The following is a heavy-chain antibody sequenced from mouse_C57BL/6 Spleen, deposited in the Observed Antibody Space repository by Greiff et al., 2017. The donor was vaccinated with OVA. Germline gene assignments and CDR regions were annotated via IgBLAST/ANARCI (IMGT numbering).Heavy chain of an antibody. Sequence: QVQLQQSGAELVRPGTSVKVSCKASGYAFTNYLIEWVKQRPGQGLEWIGVINPGSGGPNYNEKFKGKATLTADKSSSTAYMQLSSLTSEDSAVYFCARYGYYGSSLYWYFDVWGTGTTVTVSS. D-gene: IGHD1-1*01. CDR1: GYAFTNYL. CDR3: ARYGYYGSSLYWYFDV. J-gene: IGHJ1*03. CDR2: INPGSGGP. V-gene: IGHV1-54*01.